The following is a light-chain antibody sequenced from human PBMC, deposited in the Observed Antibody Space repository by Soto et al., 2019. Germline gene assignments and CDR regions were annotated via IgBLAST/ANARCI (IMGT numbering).Light chain of an antibody. CDR1: QSVLYSSNNKNY. V-gene: IGKV4-1*01. J-gene: IGKJ2*01. CDR2: WAS. Sequence: DILMTQSPDSLAVSLGERATINCKSSQSVLYSSNNKNYLAWYQQKPGQTPKLLIYWASTRESGVSDRFSGSGSGTDFTLTISSLQAEDVAVYYCQQYYSTPYTFGQGTKLEIK. CDR3: QQYYSTPYT.